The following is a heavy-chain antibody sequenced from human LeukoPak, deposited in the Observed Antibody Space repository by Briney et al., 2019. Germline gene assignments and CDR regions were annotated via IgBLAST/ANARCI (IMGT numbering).Heavy chain of an antibody. CDR2: IYTSGST. V-gene: IGHV4-4*08. CDR1: GGSISDYY. J-gene: IGHJ3*02. D-gene: IGHD3-22*01. CDR3: ARDLGYYYDSSGYYYGAFDI. Sequence: SETLSLTCTVSGGSISDYYWSWIRQPPGKGLEWIGRIYTSGSTNYNPSLKSRVTISVDTSKNQFSLKLSSVTAADTAVYYCARDLGYYYDSSGYYYGAFDIWGQGTMVTVSS.